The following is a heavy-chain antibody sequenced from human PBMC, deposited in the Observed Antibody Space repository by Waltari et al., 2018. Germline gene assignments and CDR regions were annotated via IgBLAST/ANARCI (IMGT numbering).Heavy chain of an antibody. J-gene: IGHJ4*02. CDR3: ARTLRDTSSWYRRGTFDY. V-gene: IGHV1-2*02. D-gene: IGHD6-13*01. Sequence: QVQLVQSGAEVKKPGASVKVSCKAPGYTFTGYYMHWVRQAPGQGLEWMGWIYPNSGGTNYAQKFQGRVTMTRDTSISTAYMELSRLRSDDTAMYYCARTLRDTSSWYRRGTFDYWGQGTLVTVSS. CDR1: GYTFTGYY. CDR2: IYPNSGGT.